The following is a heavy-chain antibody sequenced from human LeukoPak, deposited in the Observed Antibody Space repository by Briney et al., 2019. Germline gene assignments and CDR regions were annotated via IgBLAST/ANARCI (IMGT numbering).Heavy chain of an antibody. V-gene: IGHV3-30*04. CDR2: ISYDGSNK. J-gene: IGHJ4*02. CDR1: GFTFSTYA. Sequence: GRSLRLSCAASGFTFSTYAMHWVRQAPGKGLEWVAVISYDGSNKYYADSVKGRFTISRDNSKNTLSLQMNSLRAEDTAVYYCARRKEIDYWGQGTLVTVSS. CDR3: ARRKEIDY.